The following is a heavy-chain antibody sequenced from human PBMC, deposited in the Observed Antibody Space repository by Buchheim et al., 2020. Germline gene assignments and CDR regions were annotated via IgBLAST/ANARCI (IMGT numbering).Heavy chain of an antibody. CDR3: AKDSSRTSRGFIDY. CDR2: ISYDGNNK. Sequence: QVQLVESGGGVVQPGRSLRLSCAASGFTFSGYGMHWVRQPPGKGLEWVALISYDGNNKYYGDSVKGRFTIPRDNSKNPLYLQMNSLRAEDTAVYCCAKDSSRTSRGFIDYWGQGTL. J-gene: IGHJ4*02. V-gene: IGHV3-30*18. D-gene: IGHD3-10*01. CDR1: GFTFSGYG.